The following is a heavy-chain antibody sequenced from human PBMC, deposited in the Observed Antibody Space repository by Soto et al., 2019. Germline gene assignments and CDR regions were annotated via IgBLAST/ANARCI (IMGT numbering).Heavy chain of an antibody. D-gene: IGHD7-27*01. CDR1: GGSISSGDYY. CDR2: IYHSGST. V-gene: IGHV4-30-4*01. J-gene: IGHJ4*02. CDR3: ASGRGSPKLGIFDD. Sequence: PSETLSLTCTVSGGSISSGDYYWSWVRQPPGKGLEWIGYIYHSGSTYYNPSLKSRVTISVDRSKNQFSLKLSSVTAADTAVYYCASGRGSPKLGIFDDWGKGTLVTVAS.